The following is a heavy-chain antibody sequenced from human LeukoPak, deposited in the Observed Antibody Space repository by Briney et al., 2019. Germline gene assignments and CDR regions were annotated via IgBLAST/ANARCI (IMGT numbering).Heavy chain of an antibody. D-gene: IGHD5-18*01. CDR1: GFTFNTYT. CDR2: ISGSGGST. V-gene: IGHV3-23*01. J-gene: IGHJ5*02. Sequence: GGSLRLSCAASGFTFNTYTMNWVRQAPGKGLEWVSAISGSGGSTYYADSVKGRFTISRDNSKNTLYLQMNSLRAEDTAVYYCAKGAYYTAMVSWFDPWGQGTLVTVSS. CDR3: AKGAYYTAMVSWFDP.